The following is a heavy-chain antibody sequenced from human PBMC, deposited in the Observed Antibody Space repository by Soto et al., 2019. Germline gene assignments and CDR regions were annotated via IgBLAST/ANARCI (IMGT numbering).Heavy chain of an antibody. V-gene: IGHV1-18*01. J-gene: IGHJ6*02. CDR3: ARDFYYDILTGYYNYYYYGMDV. D-gene: IGHD3-9*01. Sequence: ASGKVSCKASGYTFTSYGISWVRQAPGQGLEWMGWISAYNGNTNYAQKLQGRVTMTTDTSTSTAYMELRSLRSDDTAVYYCARDFYYDILTGYYNYYYYGMDVWGQGTTVTVSS. CDR2: ISAYNGNT. CDR1: GYTFTSYG.